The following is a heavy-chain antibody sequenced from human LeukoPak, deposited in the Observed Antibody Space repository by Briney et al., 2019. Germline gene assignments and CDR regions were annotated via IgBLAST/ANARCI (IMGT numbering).Heavy chain of an antibody. CDR1: GFTFSSYA. J-gene: IGHJ4*02. Sequence: GGSLRLSCAASGFTFSSYALSWVRQAPGKGLEWVSGISGSGDRTYYADSVKGRVIISRDNSRDTQYLQMNSLRADDTAVYYCAKERSSGWPFDYWGQGTLVTVSS. CDR2: ISGSGDRT. V-gene: IGHV3-23*01. CDR3: AKERSSGWPFDY. D-gene: IGHD6-19*01.